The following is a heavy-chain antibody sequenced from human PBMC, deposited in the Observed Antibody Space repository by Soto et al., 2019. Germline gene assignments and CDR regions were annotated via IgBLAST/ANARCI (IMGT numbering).Heavy chain of an antibody. D-gene: IGHD1-26*01. CDR1: GYTLTELS. J-gene: IGHJ5*02. Sequence: ASVKVSCKVSGYTLTELSMHWVRQAPGKGLEWMGGFDPEDDETIYAQKFQGRVTMTEDTSTDTAYMELSSLRSEDTAVYYCATDPLGGSYQYPYSWFDPWGQGTLVTVSS. V-gene: IGHV1-24*01. CDR2: FDPEDDET. CDR3: ATDPLGGSYQYPYSWFDP.